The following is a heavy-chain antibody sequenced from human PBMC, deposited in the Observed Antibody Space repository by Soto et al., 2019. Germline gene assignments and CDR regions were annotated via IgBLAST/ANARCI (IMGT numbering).Heavy chain of an antibody. CDR1: GGSVNSDNYY. CDR3: ARDIRGFSRALDY. V-gene: IGHV4-61*01. CDR2: IHNSGTT. J-gene: IGHJ4*02. Sequence: PSETLSLTCNVSGGSVNSDNYYWTWVRQPPGKGLEWIGNIHNSGTTNYNPSLQNRVTISMDTSKNQYSLKLTSVTAADAALYYCARDIRGFSRALDYWGQGTRVTVSS. D-gene: IGHD5-18*01.